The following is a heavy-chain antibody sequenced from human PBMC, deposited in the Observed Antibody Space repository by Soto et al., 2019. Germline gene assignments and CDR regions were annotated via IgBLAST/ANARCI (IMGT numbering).Heavy chain of an antibody. D-gene: IGHD4-4*01. CDR3: ARGHSNYGIHYYYMDV. Sequence: GGSLRLSCAASGFTFSSYWMHRVRQAPGKGLVWVSRINSDGSSTSYADSVKGRFTISRDNAKNTLYLQMNSLRAEDTAVYYCARGHSNYGIHYYYMDVWGKGTTVTVSS. V-gene: IGHV3-74*01. CDR1: GFTFSSYW. J-gene: IGHJ6*03. CDR2: INSDGSST.